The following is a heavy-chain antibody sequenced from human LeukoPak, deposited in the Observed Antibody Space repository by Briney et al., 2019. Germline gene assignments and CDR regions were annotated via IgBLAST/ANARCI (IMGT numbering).Heavy chain of an antibody. D-gene: IGHD3-16*02. J-gene: IGHJ6*02. CDR3: ARARYDYVCGSYRYRYYGMDV. V-gene: IGHV1-2*02. CDR1: GYTFTGYY. CDR2: INPNSGGT. Sequence: ASVKVSCKASGYTFTGYYMHWVRQAPGQGLEWMGWINPNSGGTNYAQKFQGRVTMTRDTSISTAYMELSRLRSDDTAVYYCARARYDYVCGSYRYRYYGMDVWGQGTTVTVSS.